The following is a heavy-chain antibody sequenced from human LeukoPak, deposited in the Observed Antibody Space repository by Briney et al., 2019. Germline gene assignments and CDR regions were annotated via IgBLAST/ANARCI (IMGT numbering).Heavy chain of an antibody. V-gene: IGHV4-39*01. J-gene: IGHJ4*02. CDR2: MFYSGTP. CDR1: GGSISRGSYY. CDR3: ARHPPRDGSAFDY. Sequence: PSDTLSLTYTVSGGSISRGSYYWGWLRQPPGEGLEWIASMFYSGTPFYRPSLKSRVTTSVDTSKNQLSLKLGSVTAADTAVYYCARHPPRDGSAFDYWGQGTLVTVSS.